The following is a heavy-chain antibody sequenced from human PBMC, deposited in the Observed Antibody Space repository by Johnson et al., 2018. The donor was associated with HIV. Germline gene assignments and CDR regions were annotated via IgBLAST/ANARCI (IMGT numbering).Heavy chain of an antibody. J-gene: IGHJ3*02. CDR3: ARSPETGDRLWRAFDI. D-gene: IGHD4-17*01. CDR1: GFTFDDYG. CDR2: INWNGDST. Sequence: EVQLVESGGGVVQPGRSLRLSCAASGFTFDDYGMNWVRQAPGKGLECVSGINWNGDSTGYADSVKGRFTISRDNAKNSLYLQMKSLRVEDTAVYYCARSPETGDRLWRAFDIWGHGTMVTVSS. V-gene: IGHV3-20*04.